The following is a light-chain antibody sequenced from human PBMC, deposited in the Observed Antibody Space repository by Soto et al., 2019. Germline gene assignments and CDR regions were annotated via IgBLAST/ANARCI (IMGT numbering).Light chain of an antibody. CDR3: QQYYNNPWT. Sequence: DIQMTQSPSTLSASVGDRVTITCRASQTISSWLAWYQQKPGKAPKLLIYKASSLESGVPSRFSGSGSGTEFTLTISSLQPEDFANYYCQQYYNNPWTFGQGTKVEVK. J-gene: IGKJ1*01. CDR1: QTISSW. V-gene: IGKV1-5*03. CDR2: KAS.